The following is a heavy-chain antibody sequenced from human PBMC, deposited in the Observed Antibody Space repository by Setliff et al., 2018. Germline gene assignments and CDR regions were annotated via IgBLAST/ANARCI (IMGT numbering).Heavy chain of an antibody. Sequence: ASVKVSCKASGYTFTSYYMNWVRQAPGQGLEWMGIINPRGGSTSHAQKFQDRVTMTRDTSTSTVYMEMSSLRSEDTAVYYCVRSQQLSGWWFDPWGQGTLVTVSS. J-gene: IGHJ5*02. CDR1: GYTFTSYY. D-gene: IGHD6-13*01. CDR2: INPRGGST. V-gene: IGHV1-46*03. CDR3: VRSQQLSGWWFDP.